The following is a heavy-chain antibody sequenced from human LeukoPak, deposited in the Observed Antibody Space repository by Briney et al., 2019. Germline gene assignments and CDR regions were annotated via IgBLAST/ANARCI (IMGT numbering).Heavy chain of an antibody. V-gene: IGHV3-30*18. Sequence: GRSLRLSCAASGFTFSSYGMHWVRQAPGKGLEWVAVISYDGSNKYYADSVKGRFTISRDNSKNTLYLQMNSLRAEDTAVYYCAKDPATYGSGSFTLYYGMDVWGQGTTVTVSS. J-gene: IGHJ6*02. CDR3: AKDPATYGSGSFTLYYGMDV. CDR1: GFTFSSYG. D-gene: IGHD3-10*01. CDR2: ISYDGSNK.